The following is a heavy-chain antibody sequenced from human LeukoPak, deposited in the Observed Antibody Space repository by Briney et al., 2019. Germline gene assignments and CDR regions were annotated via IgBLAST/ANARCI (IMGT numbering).Heavy chain of an antibody. J-gene: IGHJ6*03. D-gene: IGHD4-23*01. V-gene: IGHV4-39*07. Sequence: SETLSLTCTVSGGSISSSIYYWGWIRQPPGKGLEWIGSIYYSGSTYYNPSLKSRVTISVDTSKNQFSLKLSSVTAADTAVYYCARGGKRNWDYYYMDVWGKGTTVTVSS. CDR1: GGSISSSIYY. CDR3: ARGGKRNWDYYYMDV. CDR2: IYYSGST.